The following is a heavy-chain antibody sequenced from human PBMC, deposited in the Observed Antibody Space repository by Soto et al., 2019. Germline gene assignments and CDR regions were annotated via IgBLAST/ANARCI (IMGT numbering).Heavy chain of an antibody. D-gene: IGHD6-6*01. CDR1: GYTFTSYY. V-gene: IGHV1-46*01. CDR3: AIEHKESSGSLGGGCDY. J-gene: IGHJ4*02. CDR2: INPSGGST. Sequence: QVQLVQSGAEVKKPGTSVKVSCKASGYTFTSYYMHWVRQARGQGLEWMGIINPSGGSTSYAQKFQGRVTMTRDTSTSTVYMELSSLRSEDTAVYYCAIEHKESSGSLGGGCDYWGQGTLVTVSS.